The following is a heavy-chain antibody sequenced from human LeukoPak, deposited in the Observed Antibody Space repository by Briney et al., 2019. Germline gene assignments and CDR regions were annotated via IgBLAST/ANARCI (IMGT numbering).Heavy chain of an antibody. CDR1: GGSITSYY. J-gene: IGHJ4*02. CDR2: IDTCGST. Sequence: SETLSLTCTVSGGSITSYYWNWIRQPAGKGLEWIGRIDTCGSTNYNPSLKSRVTMSVDTSKNLFSLKLSSVTAADTAVYYCANLGYGFDYWGQGTLVTVSS. CDR3: ANLGYGFDY. V-gene: IGHV4-4*07. D-gene: IGHD5-12*01.